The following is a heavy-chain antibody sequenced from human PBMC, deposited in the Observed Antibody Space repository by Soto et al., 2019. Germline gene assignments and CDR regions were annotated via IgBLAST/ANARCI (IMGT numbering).Heavy chain of an antibody. D-gene: IGHD3-3*01. CDR3: ARERKFDFWRKGLDV. CDR1: GYTFTSYD. J-gene: IGHJ6*02. CDR2: MDPNSGST. V-gene: IGHV1-8*01. Sequence: SSVKVSCKASGYTFTSYDINWVRQAPGQGLEWLGWMDPNSGSTGYAQNFQGRVTMTRNISINTAHMELSSLRSEDTAVYYCARERKFDFWRKGLDVWGQGTTVTVSS.